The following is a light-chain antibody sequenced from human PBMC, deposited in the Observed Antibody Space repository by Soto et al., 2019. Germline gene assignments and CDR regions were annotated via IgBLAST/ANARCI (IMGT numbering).Light chain of an antibody. CDR2: KAS. CDR1: QSISSW. Sequence: LNNSPSSLSANVGDRVTMTCRASQSISSWLAWYQQKPGKAPKLLIYKASSLESGVPSRFSGSGSGTEFTLTISCLQPDDFAPYYCQHSTSHPCTFSQGTMVDIK. CDR3: QHSTSHPCT. J-gene: IGKJ1*01. V-gene: IGKV1-5*03.